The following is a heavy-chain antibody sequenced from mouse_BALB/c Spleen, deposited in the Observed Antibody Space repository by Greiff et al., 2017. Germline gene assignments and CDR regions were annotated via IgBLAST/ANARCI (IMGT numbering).Heavy chain of an antibody. CDR3: ARHGVRVD. J-gene: IGHJ2*01. D-gene: IGHD2-14*01. Sequence: EVQVVESGGGLVKPGGSLKLSCAASGFAFSSYDMSWVRQTPEKRLEWVAYISSGGGSTYYPDTVKGRFTISRDNAKNTLYLQMSSLKSEDTAMYYCARHGVRVDWGQGTTLTVSS. CDR2: ISSGGGST. CDR1: GFAFSSYD. V-gene: IGHV5-12-1*01.